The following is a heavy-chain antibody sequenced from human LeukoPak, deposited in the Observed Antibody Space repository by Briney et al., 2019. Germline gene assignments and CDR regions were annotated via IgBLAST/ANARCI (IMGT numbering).Heavy chain of an antibody. CDR2: IYTSGST. CDR1: GGSISSYY. CDR3: ARDSPNPGQWLVPHYYYYYYMDV. D-gene: IGHD6-19*01. J-gene: IGHJ6*03. V-gene: IGHV4-4*07. Sequence: PSETLSLTCTVSGGSISSYYWSWIRQPDGKGLEWIGRIYTSGSTNYNPSLKSRVTISVDKSKNQFSLKLSSVTAADTAVYYCARDSPNPGQWLVPHYYYYYYMDVWGKGTTVTVSS.